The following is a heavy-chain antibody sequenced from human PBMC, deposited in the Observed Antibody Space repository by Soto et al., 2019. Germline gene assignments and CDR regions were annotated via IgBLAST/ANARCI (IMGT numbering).Heavy chain of an antibody. Sequence: QVQLQESGPGLVKPSETLSLTCTVSGGSVSSGSYYWSWIRQPPGKGLEWIGYIYYSGSTKYNPPLTSRVTISVDTSKNQFSLKLSSVTAADTAVYYCARAGLGDGSDYWGQGTLVTVSS. D-gene: IGHD1-26*01. CDR1: GGSVSSGSYY. CDR2: IYYSGST. J-gene: IGHJ4*02. CDR3: ARAGLGDGSDY. V-gene: IGHV4-61*01.